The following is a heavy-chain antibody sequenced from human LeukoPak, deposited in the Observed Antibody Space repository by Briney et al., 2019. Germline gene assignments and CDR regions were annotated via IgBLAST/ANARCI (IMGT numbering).Heavy chain of an antibody. CDR3: ARGLRPRYCSSTSCYSRHYDAFDI. CDR2: INHSGST. D-gene: IGHD2-2*01. Sequence: GSLRLSCAASGFTFSSYAMSWIRQPPGKGLEWIGEINHSGSTNYNPSLKSRVTISVDTSKNQFSLKLSSVTAADTAVYYCARGLRPRYCSSTSCYSRHYDAFDIWGQGTMVTVSS. V-gene: IGHV4-34*01. CDR1: GFTFSSYA. J-gene: IGHJ3*02.